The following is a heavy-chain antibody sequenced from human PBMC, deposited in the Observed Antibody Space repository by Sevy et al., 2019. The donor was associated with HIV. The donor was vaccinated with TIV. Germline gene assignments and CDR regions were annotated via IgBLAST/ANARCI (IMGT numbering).Heavy chain of an antibody. D-gene: IGHD2-2*01. J-gene: IGHJ4*02. V-gene: IGHV1-2*02. CDR3: ARTHVVLVPAENLFDY. Sequence: ASVKVSCKASGYTFTDYYIHWVRQAPGQGLEWMGWINPNSGGTSYAQRFQDRVTMTRDTSITTAYMELSRLTSDDTAVYYCARTHVVLVPAENLFDYWGQGTLVTVSS. CDR1: GYTFTDYY. CDR2: INPNSGGT.